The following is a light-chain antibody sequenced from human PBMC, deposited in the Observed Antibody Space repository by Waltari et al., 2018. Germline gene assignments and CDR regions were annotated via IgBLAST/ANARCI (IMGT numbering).Light chain of an antibody. CDR3: CSYAGSHTYV. Sequence: QSALTQPRPVSGSPGQPVTISRTGTSNNIRRYNYVPWYQQYPGKAPQLMIYDVTKRPSGVPHRFSASKSGNTASLTISGLQAEDEADYYCCSYAGSHTYVFGTATKVTVL. CDR1: SNNIRRYNY. V-gene: IGLV2-11*01. CDR2: DVT. J-gene: IGLJ1*01.